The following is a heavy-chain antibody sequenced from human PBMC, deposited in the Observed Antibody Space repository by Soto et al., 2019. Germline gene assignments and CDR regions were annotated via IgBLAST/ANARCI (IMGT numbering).Heavy chain of an antibody. CDR2: FSGASGNT. D-gene: IGHD2-15*01. J-gene: IGHJ4*02. CDR3: AKRGHNFFDY. CDR1: GFTFSSSI. Sequence: GGSLRLSCAASGFTFSSSIMSWVRQAPGKGLEWVSTFSGASGNTYYADSVKGRFTISRDNSKSTLYLQMHSLGAEDTAVFYCAKRGHNFFDYWGQGTLVTVSS. V-gene: IGHV3-23*01.